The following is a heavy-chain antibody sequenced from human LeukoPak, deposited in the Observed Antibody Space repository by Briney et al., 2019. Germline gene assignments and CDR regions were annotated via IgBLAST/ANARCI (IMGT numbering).Heavy chain of an antibody. CDR3: ARVELEGKGYCTNGVCYGGVDY. D-gene: IGHD2-8*01. J-gene: IGHJ4*02. CDR1: GYTFTSYG. Sequence: AASVKVSCKASGYTFTSYGISWVRQAPGQGLEWMGWISAYRGHTNYAQKLQGRVTMTTDTSTSTAYMELRSLRSDDTAVYYCARVELEGKGYCTNGVCYGGVDYWGQGTLVTASS. V-gene: IGHV1-18*01. CDR2: ISAYRGHT.